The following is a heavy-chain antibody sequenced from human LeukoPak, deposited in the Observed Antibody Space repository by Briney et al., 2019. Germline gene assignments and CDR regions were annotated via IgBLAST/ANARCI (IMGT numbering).Heavy chain of an antibody. CDR1: GFTFSSYW. CDR2: IKLDVSET. D-gene: IGHD3-10*01. Sequence: SGGSLRLSCAASGFTFSSYWMTWVRQAPGKELEWVANIKLDVSETYYVDSVRGRFTISRDNTKNSLYLQMDSLRAEDTAVYYCARKGNAFDFWGQGTMVTVSS. V-gene: IGHV3-7*01. J-gene: IGHJ3*01. CDR3: ARKGNAFDF.